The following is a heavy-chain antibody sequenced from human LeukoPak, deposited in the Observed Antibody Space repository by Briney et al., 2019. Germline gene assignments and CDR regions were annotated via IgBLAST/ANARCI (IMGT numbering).Heavy chain of an antibody. Sequence: ASVKVSCKASGGTFSSYAISWVRQAPGQGLEWMGGIIPIFGTANYAQKFQGRVTITTDESTSTAYMELSSLRSEDTAVYYCASGILGYCSSTSCSDQGYWGQGTLVTVSS. CDR3: ASGILGYCSSTSCSDQGY. J-gene: IGHJ4*02. V-gene: IGHV1-69*05. CDR2: IIPIFGTA. CDR1: GGTFSSYA. D-gene: IGHD2-2*01.